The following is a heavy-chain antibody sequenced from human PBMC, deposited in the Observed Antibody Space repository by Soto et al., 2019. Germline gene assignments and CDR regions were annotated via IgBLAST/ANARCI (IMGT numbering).Heavy chain of an antibody. V-gene: IGHV1-8*01. J-gene: IGHJ4*02. Sequence: QVQLVQSGAEVKKPGASVKVSCKASGYTFTSYDINWVRQATGQGLEWMGWMNPNSGNTGYAQKFQGRVTMTRNTSINTVYMELSSLRSEDTAVYYCARERSSGWYVDYWGQGTLVTVSS. CDR3: ARERSSGWYVDY. CDR1: GYTFTSYD. D-gene: IGHD6-19*01. CDR2: MNPNSGNT.